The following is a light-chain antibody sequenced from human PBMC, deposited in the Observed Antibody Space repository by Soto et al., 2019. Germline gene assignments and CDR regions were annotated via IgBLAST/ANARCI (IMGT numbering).Light chain of an antibody. Sequence: DIQMTQSPSTLSASVGDTVTITCRASQSVSDSLAWYQVTPGEAPKLLIFDVSNLETGGPSRFSGSGSGTEFSLTIRGLQPDDFATYYCQQYDYSRTFGQGTKVDIK. J-gene: IGKJ1*01. CDR2: DVS. V-gene: IGKV1-5*01. CDR3: QQYDYSRT. CDR1: QSVSDS.